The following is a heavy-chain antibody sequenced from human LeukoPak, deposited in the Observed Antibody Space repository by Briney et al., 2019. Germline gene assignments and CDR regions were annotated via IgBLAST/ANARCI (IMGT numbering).Heavy chain of an antibody. Sequence: SETLSLTCTVSGGSISSSSYYWGWIRQPPGKGLEWIGSIYYSGSTYYNPSLKSRVTISVDTSKNQFSLKLSSVTAADTAVYYCARSPEGAVASRGYYYYMDVWGKGTTVTISS. J-gene: IGHJ6*03. CDR1: GGSISSSSYY. CDR2: IYYSGST. CDR3: ARSPEGAVASRGYYYYMDV. V-gene: IGHV4-39*01. D-gene: IGHD6-19*01.